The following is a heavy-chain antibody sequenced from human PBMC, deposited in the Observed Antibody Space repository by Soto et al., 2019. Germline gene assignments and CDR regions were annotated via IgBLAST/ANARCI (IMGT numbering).Heavy chain of an antibody. V-gene: IGHV4-28*01. J-gene: IGHJ5*02. Sequence: SETLSLTCAVSGYSISSSNWWGWIRQPPGKGLEWIGYIYYSGSTYYNPSLKSRVTMSVDTSKNQFSLKLSSVTAVDTAVYYCARKSSGSAFDPWGQGTLLTVSS. CDR1: GYSISSSNW. D-gene: IGHD6-19*01. CDR2: IYYSGST. CDR3: ARKSSGSAFDP.